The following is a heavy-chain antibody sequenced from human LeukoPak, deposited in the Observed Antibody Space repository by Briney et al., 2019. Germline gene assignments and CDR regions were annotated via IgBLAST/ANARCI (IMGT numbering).Heavy chain of an antibody. D-gene: IGHD5-18*01. CDR1: GGSISSGGYY. V-gene: IGHV4-31*03. J-gene: IGHJ5*02. Sequence: SETLSLTCTVSGGSISSGGYYWSWIRQHPGKGLAWIGYIYYSGSTYYTPSLKSRVTISVDTSKNQFSLKLSSVTAADTAVYYCARDGTTSGYSYGGWFDPWGQGTLVTVSS. CDR2: IYYSGST. CDR3: ARDGTTSGYSYGGWFDP.